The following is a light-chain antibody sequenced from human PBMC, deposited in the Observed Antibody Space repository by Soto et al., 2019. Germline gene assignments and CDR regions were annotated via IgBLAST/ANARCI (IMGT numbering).Light chain of an antibody. CDR1: SNDVGGYNY. CDR2: DVS. Sequence: QSALTQPASVSGSPGQSITISCTGTSNDVGGYNYVSWYQHHPGKVPKLMIYDVSNRPSEISNRFSGSKSGNTASLTISGLQTEDEADYYCSSYTSNSAPYVFGTGTKLPVL. J-gene: IGLJ1*01. V-gene: IGLV2-14*03. CDR3: SSYTSNSAPYV.